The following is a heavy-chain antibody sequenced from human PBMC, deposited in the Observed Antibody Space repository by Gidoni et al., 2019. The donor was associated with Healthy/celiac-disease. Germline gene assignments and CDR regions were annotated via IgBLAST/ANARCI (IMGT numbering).Heavy chain of an antibody. J-gene: IGHJ4*02. CDR3: ARDPTRRGSHDRRGSY. D-gene: IGHD3-16*01. CDR2: ISYDGSNK. CDR1: GFTFSSYA. V-gene: IGHV3-30*04. Sequence: QVQLVESGGGVVQPGRSLRLSCAASGFTFSSYAMHWVRQAPGKGLEWVAVISYDGSNKYYADSVKGRFTISRDNSKNTLYLQMNSLRAEDTAVYYCARDPTRRGSHDRRGSYWGQGTLVTVSS.